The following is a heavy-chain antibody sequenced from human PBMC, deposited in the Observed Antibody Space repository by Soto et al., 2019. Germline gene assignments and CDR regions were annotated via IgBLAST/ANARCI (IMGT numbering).Heavy chain of an antibody. CDR1: GCTFTSYY. D-gene: IGHD5-18*01. J-gene: IGHJ4*02. V-gene: IGHV1-46*01. CDR2: INPSGGST. CDR3: ARGDTAMVSVGYYFDS. Sequence: ASVKVSCKASGCTFTSYYMHWVRQAPGQGLEWMGIINPSGGSTSYAQKFQGRVTMTRDTSTSTVYMELSSLRSEDTAVYYCARGDTAMVSVGYYFDSWGQGTLVTVSS.